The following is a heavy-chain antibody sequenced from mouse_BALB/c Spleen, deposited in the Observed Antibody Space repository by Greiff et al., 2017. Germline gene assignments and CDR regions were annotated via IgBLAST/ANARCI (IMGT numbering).Heavy chain of an antibody. CDR2: INPSNGGT. J-gene: IGHJ1*01. CDR3: TRRYYGSSYGYFDV. D-gene: IGHD1-1*01. CDR1: GYTFTSYY. V-gene: IGHV1-53*01. Sequence: QVQLQQSGAELVKPGASVKLSCKASGYTFTSYYMYWVKQRPGQGLEWIGDINPSNGGTNFNEKFKSKATLTVDKSSSTAYMQLSSLTSEDSAVYYCTRRYYGSSYGYFDVWGAGTTVTVSS.